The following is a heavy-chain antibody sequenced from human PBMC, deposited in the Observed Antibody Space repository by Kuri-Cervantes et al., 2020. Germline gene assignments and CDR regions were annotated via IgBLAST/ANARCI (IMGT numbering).Heavy chain of an antibody. CDR2: FDPEEGKT. D-gene: IGHD2-21*02. V-gene: IGHV1-24*01. CDR3: ANGRGYCSGDCSRWFDP. Sequence: ASVKVSCKVSGNSLTEFSMHWVRQAPGKGLEWVGGFDPEEGKTIYAQKFQGRVTMTEDTSTGTAYMELRILRSEDTAVYYCANGRGYCSGDCSRWFDPWGQGTLVTVSS. CDR1: GNSLTEFS. J-gene: IGHJ5*02.